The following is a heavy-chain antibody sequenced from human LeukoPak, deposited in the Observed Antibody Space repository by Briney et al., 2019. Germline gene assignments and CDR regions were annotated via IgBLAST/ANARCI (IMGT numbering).Heavy chain of an antibody. CDR3: AKATYYYDSSGYYYLYYFDY. Sequence: GGSLRLSCAASGFTFSDYAMTWVRQAPGRGLEWVAGIDSDLGRTHFADSMKGRFTIYRDNSKNTLYLQMNDLRVEDTALYFCAKATYYYDSSGYYYLYYFDYWGQGTLVTVSS. J-gene: IGHJ4*02. D-gene: IGHD3-22*01. V-gene: IGHV3-23*01. CDR1: GFTFSDYA. CDR2: IDSDLGRT.